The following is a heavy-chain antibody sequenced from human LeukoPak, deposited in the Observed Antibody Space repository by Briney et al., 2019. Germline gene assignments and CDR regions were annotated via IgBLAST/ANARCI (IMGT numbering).Heavy chain of an antibody. CDR2: INSDGRST. D-gene: IGHD1-26*01. J-gene: IGHJ4*02. Sequence: GGSLRLSCAASGFTFSSYWMHWVRQAPGKGLVWVSRINSDGRSTSYADSVKGRFTVSRDNAKNTLYLQMNSLRAEDTAVYYCARATGSYYSLGYWGQGTLVTVSS. CDR1: GFTFSSYW. CDR3: ARATGSYYSLGY. V-gene: IGHV3-74*01.